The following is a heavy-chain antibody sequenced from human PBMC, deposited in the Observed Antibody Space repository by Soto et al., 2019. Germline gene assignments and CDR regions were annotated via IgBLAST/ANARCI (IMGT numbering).Heavy chain of an antibody. CDR1: GFSLSNARMG. Sequence: ESGPTLVNPTETLTLTCTVSGFSLSNARMGVSWIRQPPGKALEWLAHIFSNDEKSYSTSLKSRLTISKDTSKSQVVLTMTNMDPVDTATYCCARMDLGWLRLPKDLYYYYGMDVWGQGTTVTVSS. V-gene: IGHV2-26*01. D-gene: IGHD5-12*01. J-gene: IGHJ6*02. CDR3: ARMDLGWLRLPKDLYYYYGMDV. CDR2: IFSNDEK.